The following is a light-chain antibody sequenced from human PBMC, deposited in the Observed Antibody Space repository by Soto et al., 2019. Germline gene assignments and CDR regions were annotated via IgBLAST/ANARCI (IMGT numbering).Light chain of an antibody. CDR2: GAS. CDR3: QQGLT. V-gene: IGKV3-15*01. Sequence: EIVMTQSPATLSVSPGERATLSCRASQSVSSNLAWYQQKPGQAPRLLIYGASTRATGIPARFSGSGSGTKFTLTISSLQSEDFAVYYCQQGLTFGGGTK. CDR1: QSVSSN. J-gene: IGKJ4*01.